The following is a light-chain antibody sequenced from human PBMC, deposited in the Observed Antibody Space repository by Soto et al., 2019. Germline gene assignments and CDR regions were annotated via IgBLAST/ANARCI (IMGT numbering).Light chain of an antibody. CDR1: QSVSSSY. J-gene: IGKJ3*01. Sequence: EIVLTQSPGTLSLSPGERATLSCRASQSVSSSYLAWYQQKPGQAPRLLIYGASSRATGIPDRFSGSGSGTDFTLTISRLEPEDFAVYYCQRYGSSPRYTFCPGTKVDIK. V-gene: IGKV3-20*01. CDR2: GAS. CDR3: QRYGSSPRYT.